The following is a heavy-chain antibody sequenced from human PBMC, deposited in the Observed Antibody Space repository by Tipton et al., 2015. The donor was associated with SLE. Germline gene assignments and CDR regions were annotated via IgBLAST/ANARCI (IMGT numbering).Heavy chain of an antibody. Sequence: TLSLTCTVSGLSISSYYWGWIRQPPGKGLEWIGSIYYRGSTYYNPSLKSRVTISVDTSKNQFSLKLSSVTAADTAVYYCDCIAVAGTYWGQGTLVTVSS. CDR1: GLSISSYY. J-gene: IGHJ4*02. CDR2: IYYRGST. V-gene: IGHV4-39*01. D-gene: IGHD6-19*01. CDR3: DCIAVAGTY.